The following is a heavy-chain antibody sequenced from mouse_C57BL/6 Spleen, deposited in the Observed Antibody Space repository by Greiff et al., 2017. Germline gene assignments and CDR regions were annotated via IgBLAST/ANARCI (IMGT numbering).Heavy chain of an antibody. D-gene: IGHD1-1*01. CDR2: IDPSDSYT. CDR3: AREGYYGTKASWFAY. CDR1: GYTFTSYW. J-gene: IGHJ3*01. V-gene: IGHV1-69*01. Sequence: QVQLQQPGAELVMPGASVKLSCKASGYTFTSYWMHWVKQRPGQGLEWIGEIDPSDSYTNYNQKFKGKSTLTVDKSSSTAYMQRSSLTSEDSAVYYCAREGYYGTKASWFAYWGQGTLVTVSA.